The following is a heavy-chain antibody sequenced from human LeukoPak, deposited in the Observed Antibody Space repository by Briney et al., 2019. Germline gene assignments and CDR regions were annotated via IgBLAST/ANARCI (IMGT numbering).Heavy chain of an antibody. CDR1: GFTFSSYA. V-gene: IGHV3-23*01. CDR3: AKGDGLLWFGETE. J-gene: IGHJ4*02. Sequence: PGGSLRLSCAASGFTFSSYAMSWVRQAPGKGLEWVSAISGSGGSTYYADSVKGRFTISRDNSRNTLYLQMNSLRAEDTAVYYCAKGDGLLWFGETEWGQGTLVTVSS. CDR2: ISGSGGST. D-gene: IGHD3-10*01.